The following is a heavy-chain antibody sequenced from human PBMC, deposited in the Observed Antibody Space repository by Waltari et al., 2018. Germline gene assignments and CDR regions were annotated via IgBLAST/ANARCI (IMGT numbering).Heavy chain of an antibody. V-gene: IGHV1-69*01. CDR1: GGPFSSYA. Sequence: QVQLVQSGAGVKKPGSSVKVSCKASGGPFSSYAISCVRQAPGQGLEWMGGIIPIFGTANYAQKVQGRVTITADESTSTDYMELSRLRSEETAVYYCARVLWREYYFEYWGQGTLVTVSS. CDR3: ARVLWREYYFEY. CDR2: IIPIFGTA. J-gene: IGHJ4*02. D-gene: IGHD2-21*01.